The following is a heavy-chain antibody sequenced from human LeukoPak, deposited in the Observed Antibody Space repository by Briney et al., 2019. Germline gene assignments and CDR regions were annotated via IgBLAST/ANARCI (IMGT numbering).Heavy chain of an antibody. J-gene: IGHJ4*02. Sequence: MTGGSLRLSCAASGFTFSGYDMNWVRQAPGKGLEWVSSISGSSSYIYYADSMKGRFTISRDNAKNSLYLQMNSLRAEDTAVYYCARDRRSSGWYSGFGDWGQGTLVTVSS. CDR1: GFTFSGYD. CDR2: ISGSSSYI. D-gene: IGHD6-19*01. CDR3: ARDRRSSGWYSGFGD. V-gene: IGHV3-21*01.